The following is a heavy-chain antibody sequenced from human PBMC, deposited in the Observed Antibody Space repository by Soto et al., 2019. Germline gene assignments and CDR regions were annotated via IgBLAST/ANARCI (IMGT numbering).Heavy chain of an antibody. Sequence: SETLSLTCTVSGGSVSSGGYYWSWIRQHPGKGLEWIGYIYYSGSTYYSPSLKSRVTISVDTSKNQFSLKLSSVTAADTAVYYCARDSYRGYSYGRYFDYWGQGTLVTVSS. CDR1: GGSVSSGGYY. V-gene: IGHV4-31*03. D-gene: IGHD5-18*01. J-gene: IGHJ4*02. CDR2: IYYSGST. CDR3: ARDSYRGYSYGRYFDY.